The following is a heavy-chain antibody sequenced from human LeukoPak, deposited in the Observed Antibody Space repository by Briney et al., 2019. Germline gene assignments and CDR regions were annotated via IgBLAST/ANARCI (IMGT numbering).Heavy chain of an antibody. Sequence: ASVKVSCKASGYTFTSYYMHWLRQTPGQGLEWMGIINPSGGSTSYAQKFQGRVTMTRDTSTSTVYMELSSLRSEDTAVYYCARVTAMVNYFDYWGQGTLVTVSS. D-gene: IGHD5-18*01. V-gene: IGHV1-46*01. CDR1: GYTFTSYY. CDR2: INPSGGST. CDR3: ARVTAMVNYFDY. J-gene: IGHJ4*02.